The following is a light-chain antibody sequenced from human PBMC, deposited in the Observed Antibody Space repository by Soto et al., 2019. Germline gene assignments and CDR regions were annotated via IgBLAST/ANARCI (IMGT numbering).Light chain of an antibody. CDR3: HHYVNSPPIT. CDR1: QSVSSRY. J-gene: IGKJ5*01. CDR2: GVS. V-gene: IGKV3-20*01. Sequence: EIVLTQSPGTLSLSPGERATLSCRASQSVSSRYLAWYQQKPGQAPRLLIYGVSSRATGIPDRFSGSGYGTDFTLTLSRLEPEDLAVYYCHHYVNSPPITFGQVTRLEIK.